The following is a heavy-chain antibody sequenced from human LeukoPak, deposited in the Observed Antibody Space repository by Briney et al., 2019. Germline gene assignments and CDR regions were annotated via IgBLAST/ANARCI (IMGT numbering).Heavy chain of an antibody. V-gene: IGHV3-7*01. CDR3: ARERTTIVSGTTIGAY. D-gene: IGHD2/OR15-2a*01. Sequence: TGGSLRLSCAASGFTFSSYWMSWVRQAPGKGLEWVANIKQDGSEKYYVDSVKGRFTISRDNAENSLFLQMNSLTADDTAVYYCARERTTIVSGTTIGAYWGPGTLVTVSS. CDR2: IKQDGSEK. J-gene: IGHJ4*02. CDR1: GFTFSSYW.